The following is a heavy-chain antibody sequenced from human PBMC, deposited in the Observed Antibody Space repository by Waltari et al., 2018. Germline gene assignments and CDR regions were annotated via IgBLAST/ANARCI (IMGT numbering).Heavy chain of an antibody. D-gene: IGHD3-10*01. V-gene: IGHV3-74*01. CDR2: ITTDKTKT. Sequence: EVQVVESGGGLVQPGGSLRLSFVASGFTFSSHWMHWVRQVPGKGLGWGARITTDKTKTEYAEVVKGRFTVSRDNAKNTVYLQMTSVRAEDTGIYYCARDRGTATPLDPWGQGTVVTVSS. CDR1: GFTFSSHW. CDR3: ARDRGTATPLDP. J-gene: IGHJ5*02.